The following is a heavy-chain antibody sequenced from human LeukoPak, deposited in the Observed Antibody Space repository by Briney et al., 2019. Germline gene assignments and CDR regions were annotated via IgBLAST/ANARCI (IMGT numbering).Heavy chain of an antibody. CDR3: ARAPWFGEPYFDY. CDR2: FGTRSTSV. V-gene: IGHV3-21*01. CDR1: GFTFSGYS. J-gene: IGHJ4*02. D-gene: IGHD3-10*01. Sequence: GGSLRLSCTASGFTFSGYSMNWIRQAPGKGLEWVSSFGTRSTSVYHAGSVKGRFAISRDNAKNSLYLQMNSLRAEDTALYYCARAPWFGEPYFDYWGQGTLVTVSS.